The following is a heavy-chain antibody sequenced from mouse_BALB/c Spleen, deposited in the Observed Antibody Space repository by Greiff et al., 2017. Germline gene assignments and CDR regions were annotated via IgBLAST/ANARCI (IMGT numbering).Heavy chain of an antibody. D-gene: IGHD1-2*01. V-gene: IGHV5-12-2*01. CDR1: GFTFSSYT. J-gene: IGHJ3*01. CDR2: ISNGGGST. CDR3: ARRDHYYDWFAY. Sequence: EVQLVESGGGLVQPGGSLKLSCAASGFTFSSYTMSWVRQTPEKRLEWVAYISNGGGSTYYPDTVKGRFTISRDNAKNTLYLQMSSLKSEDTAMYYCARRDHYYDWFAYWGQGTLVTVSA.